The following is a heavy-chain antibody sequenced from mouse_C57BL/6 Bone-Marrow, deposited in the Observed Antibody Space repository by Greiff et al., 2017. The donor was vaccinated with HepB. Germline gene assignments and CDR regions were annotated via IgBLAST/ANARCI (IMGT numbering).Heavy chain of an antibody. CDR1: GYTFTNYW. Sequence: VQLQQSGAELVRPGTSVKMSCKASGYTFTNYWIGWAKQRPGHGLEWIGDIYPGGGYTNSNEKFKGKATLTADKSSSTAYMQFSSLTSEDSAIYYCARSHDGSSYEFAYWGQGTLVTVSA. D-gene: IGHD1-1*01. CDR2: IYPGGGYT. J-gene: IGHJ3*01. CDR3: ARSHDGSSYEFAY. V-gene: IGHV1-63*01.